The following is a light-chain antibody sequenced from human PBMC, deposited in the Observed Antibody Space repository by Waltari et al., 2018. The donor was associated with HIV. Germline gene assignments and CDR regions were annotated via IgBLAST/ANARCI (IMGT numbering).Light chain of an antibody. CDR1: PSNIGNID. V-gene: IGLV1-51*01. CDR2: DNN. Sequence: QSVLTQPPSMSAAPGPNVSISCSGSPSNIGNIDVSWYQKIPATAPKLPIYDNNKRPAVIPDRFSGSKSRTSASLDITGVQTGDETDYYCGTWDGRLTAGVFGGGTKLTVL. CDR3: GTWDGRLTAGV. J-gene: IGLJ3*02.